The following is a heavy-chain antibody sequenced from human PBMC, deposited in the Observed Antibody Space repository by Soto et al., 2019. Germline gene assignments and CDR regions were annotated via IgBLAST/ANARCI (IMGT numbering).Heavy chain of an antibody. Sequence: ASVKVSCKSSGGSFSSSAITWVRQAPGQGLEWMGRIIPMYGTTFYAQTFQGRVTITADESTSTVYMHLSSLKSEDTASYFCATSVGAIGYRFFNMDVWGQGTTMTV. J-gene: IGHJ6*02. V-gene: IGHV1-69*13. CDR3: ATSVGAIGYRFFNMDV. CDR2: IIPMYGTT. D-gene: IGHD5-12*01. CDR1: GGSFSSSA.